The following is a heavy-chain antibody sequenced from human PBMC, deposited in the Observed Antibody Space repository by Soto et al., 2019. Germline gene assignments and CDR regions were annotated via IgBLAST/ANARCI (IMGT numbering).Heavy chain of an antibody. CDR1: GFTLRSFW. D-gene: IGHD2-21*01. Sequence: GGSLRLSCIGSGFTLRSFWMHWVRQGPGKGLTWVARVNPDGSRTTYADSVKGRFTISRDNAENTLFLEMSSLRAEDTGVYHCAENTYHLLDVWGQGTTVTVSS. CDR2: VNPDGSRT. CDR3: AENTYHLLDV. J-gene: IGHJ6*02. V-gene: IGHV3-74*01.